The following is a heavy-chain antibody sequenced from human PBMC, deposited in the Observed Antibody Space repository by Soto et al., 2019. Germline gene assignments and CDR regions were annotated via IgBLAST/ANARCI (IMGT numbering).Heavy chain of an antibody. J-gene: IGHJ6*02. V-gene: IGHV3-30-3*01. D-gene: IGHD6-19*01. CDR3: ATERVVAGTLDYYFYGMDV. CDR1: GFTFSSCA. Sequence: PGGSLRLSCAASGFTFSSCAMHWVRQAPGKGLEWVTIISYDGTNKYYADSVKGRCTISRENSKNTLYLQMNSLIVEDTAVYYCATERVVAGTLDYYFYGMDVWGPGTPVTVSS. CDR2: ISYDGTNK.